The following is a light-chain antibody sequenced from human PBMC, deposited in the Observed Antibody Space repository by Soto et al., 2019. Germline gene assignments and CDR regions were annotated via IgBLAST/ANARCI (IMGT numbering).Light chain of an antibody. CDR1: SRDIGFYNY. Sequence: QSVLTQPASVSGSPGQSITISCTGTSRDIGFYNYVSWYQQHPGKAPKLIIYEVAKRPSGVSSRFSGSKSGNTASPTISGLRAEDEADYHCSSYTNTGTLYVFGTGTKVTVL. V-gene: IGLV2-14*01. CDR2: EVA. J-gene: IGLJ1*01. CDR3: SSYTNTGTLYV.